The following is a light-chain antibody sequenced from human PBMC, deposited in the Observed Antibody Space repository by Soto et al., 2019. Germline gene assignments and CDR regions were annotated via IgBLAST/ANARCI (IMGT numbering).Light chain of an antibody. CDR2: EGT. CDR3: CSYDGSERPVL. Sequence: QSALTQPASVSGSPRQSITISCTGTNSDVGSYNLVSWYQQHPGKAPKLMIYEGTKRPSGVSNRFSGSKSGNTASLTITGLQAEDAADYYCCSYDGSERPVLFGGGTKLTVL. CDR1: NSDVGSYNL. J-gene: IGLJ2*01. V-gene: IGLV2-23*01.